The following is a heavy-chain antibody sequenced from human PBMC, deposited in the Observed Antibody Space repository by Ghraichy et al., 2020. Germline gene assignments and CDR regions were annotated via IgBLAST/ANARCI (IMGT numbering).Heavy chain of an antibody. CDR1: GGSISSGGYY. J-gene: IGHJ4*02. Sequence: SETLSLTCTVSGGSISSGGYYWSWIRQHPGKGLEWIGYIYYSGSTYYNPSLKSRVTISVDTSKNQFSLKLSSVTAADTAVYYCARWLSDSSGYHFDYWGQGTLVTVSS. D-gene: IGHD3-22*01. CDR2: IYYSGST. CDR3: ARWLSDSSGYHFDY. V-gene: IGHV4-31*03.